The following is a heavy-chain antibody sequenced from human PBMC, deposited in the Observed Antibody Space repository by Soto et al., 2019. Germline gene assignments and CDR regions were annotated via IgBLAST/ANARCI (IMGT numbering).Heavy chain of an antibody. V-gene: IGHV3-74*01. J-gene: IGHJ6*02. D-gene: IGHD5-18*01. Sequence: EVQLVESGGGLVQPGGSLRLSCAATGFTFTNHWMHWVRQAPGKGLVWVSRINGAGPSTFYADSVKGRFAISRDNAMETVYLQVCDLRGEDTAVYCCARGIQLRYGMDVWGQGTTVTVSS. CDR2: INGAGPST. CDR3: ARGIQLRYGMDV. CDR1: GFTFTNHW.